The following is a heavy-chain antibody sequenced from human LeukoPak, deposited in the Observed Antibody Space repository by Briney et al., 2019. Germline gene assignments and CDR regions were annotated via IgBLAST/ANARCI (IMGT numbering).Heavy chain of an antibody. CDR3: AKGDIVAKEAVFDY. V-gene: IGHV3-30*18. CDR1: GFTFSSYG. CDR2: ISYDGSNK. J-gene: IGHJ4*02. D-gene: IGHD5-12*01. Sequence: PGGSLRLSCAASGFTFSSYGMHWVRQAPGKGLEWVAVISYDGSNKYYADSVKGRFTISRDNSKNTLYLQMNSLRAEDTAVYYCAKGDIVAKEAVFDYWGQGTLVTVSS.